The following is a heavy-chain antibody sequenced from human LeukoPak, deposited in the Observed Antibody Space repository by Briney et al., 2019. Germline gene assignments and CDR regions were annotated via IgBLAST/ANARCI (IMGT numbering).Heavy chain of an antibody. CDR3: ARGYCSSTSCYRLDY. V-gene: IGHV3-21*04. D-gene: IGHD2-2*02. CDR1: GFIFSSYS. J-gene: IGHJ4*02. CDR2: ISSSSSYI. Sequence: GGSLRLSCAASGFIFSSYSMNWVRQAPGKGLEWVSSISSSSSYIYYADSVKGRFTISRDNAKNSLYLQMNSLRAEDTAMYYCARGYCSSTSCYRLDYWGQGTLVTVSS.